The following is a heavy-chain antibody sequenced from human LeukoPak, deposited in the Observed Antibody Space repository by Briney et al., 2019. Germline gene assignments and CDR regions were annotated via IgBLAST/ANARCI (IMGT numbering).Heavy chain of an antibody. CDR1: GYSFTSYW. J-gene: IGHJ3*02. CDR3: ARRFDDSSGLGAFDI. CDR2: IYPGDSDT. Sequence: GESLKISCKGSGYSFTSYWIGWVRQMPGKGLEGMGIIYPGDSDTRYSPSFQGQVTISADKSISTAYLQWSSLKASDTAMYYCARRFDDSSGLGAFDIWGQGTMVTVSS. V-gene: IGHV5-51*01. D-gene: IGHD3-22*01.